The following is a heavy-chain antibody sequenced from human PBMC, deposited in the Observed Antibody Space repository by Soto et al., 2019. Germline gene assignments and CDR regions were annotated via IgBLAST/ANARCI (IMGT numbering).Heavy chain of an antibody. CDR2: ITIYNGSR. J-gene: IGHJ4*02. Sequence: QVQLVQSGPEVKNPGASVKVSCKASGYTFKNYGIKWVRQAPGQGLEWLGWITIYNGSRYSAEKFQGRVTMTTDTCTSTTYRELRSLTSDDPGVYLCARDVQPKRVAADGASDYWGQGTLVPVSS. CDR3: ARDVQPKRVAADGASDY. CDR1: GYTFKNYG. D-gene: IGHD6-19*01. V-gene: IGHV1-18*01.